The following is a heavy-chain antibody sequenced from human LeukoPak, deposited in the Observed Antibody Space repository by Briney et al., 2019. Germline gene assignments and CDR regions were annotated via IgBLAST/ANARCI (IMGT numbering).Heavy chain of an antibody. CDR1: GFTFSRHG. Sequence: GGSLRLSCAASGFTFSRHGMSWVRQAPGKGLEWVSSISGSGSGTHFADSVKGRFTISRDNSKNTLYLQVISLRAEDTAVYYCAKALDGYNYPDYYGLDVWGRGTTVTVSS. V-gene: IGHV3-23*01. CDR2: ISGSGSGT. D-gene: IGHD5-24*01. J-gene: IGHJ6*02. CDR3: AKALDGYNYPDYYGLDV.